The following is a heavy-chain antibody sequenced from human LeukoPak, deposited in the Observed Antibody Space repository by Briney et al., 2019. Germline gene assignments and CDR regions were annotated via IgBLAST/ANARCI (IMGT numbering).Heavy chain of an antibody. CDR2: IYNSGNN. CDR1: GGSISSDY. J-gene: IGHJ4*02. CDR3: APRGY. Sequence: SETLSLTCTVSGGSISSDYWQWIRQPPGKGLERVGYIYNSGNNHYNSSLKSRVTISIDTSKNQFPLKLASVTAADTVVYYWAPRGYWGEGTLVAVSS. D-gene: IGHD3-10*01. V-gene: IGHV4-59*08.